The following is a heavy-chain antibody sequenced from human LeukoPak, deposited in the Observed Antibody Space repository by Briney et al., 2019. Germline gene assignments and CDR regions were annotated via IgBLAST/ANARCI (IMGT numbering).Heavy chain of an antibody. V-gene: IGHV4-59*11. Sequence: PSETLSLTCTVSGGSISSHYWSWIRQPPGKGLEWIGYIYYSGSTNYNPSLKSRVTISVDTSKNQFSLKLSSVTAADTAVYYCARLGGCSGTSCYRYYYYYYMDVWGKGTTVTVSS. CDR2: IYYSGST. CDR1: GGSISSHY. J-gene: IGHJ6*03. CDR3: ARLGGCSGTSCYRYYYYYYMDV. D-gene: IGHD2-2*01.